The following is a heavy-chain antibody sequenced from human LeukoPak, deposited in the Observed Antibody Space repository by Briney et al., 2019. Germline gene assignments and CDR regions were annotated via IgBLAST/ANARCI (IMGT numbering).Heavy chain of an antibody. CDR2: IYPSGGST. D-gene: IGHD6-19*01. J-gene: IGHJ4*02. V-gene: IGHV1-46*01. Sequence: ASVKVSCKASGYTFTSYYIHWVRQAPGQGPEWMGIIYPSGGSTTYAQKFQGRVTMTRDTSISTAYMELSRLRSDDTAVYYCARAYYKYSSGWSPFDYWGQGTLVTVSS. CDR3: ARAYYKYSSGWSPFDY. CDR1: GYTFTSYY.